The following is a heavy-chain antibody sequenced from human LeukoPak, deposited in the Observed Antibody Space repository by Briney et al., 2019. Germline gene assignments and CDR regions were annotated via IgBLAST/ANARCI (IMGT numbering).Heavy chain of an antibody. V-gene: IGHV3-30*03. J-gene: IGHJ4*02. D-gene: IGHD6-13*01. Sequence: GGSLRLSCAASGFTFSSYAMSWVRQAPGKGLEWVAVISYDGSNKYYADSVKGRFTISRDNSKNTLYLQMNSLRAEDTAVYYCARGSSSWSWGQGTLVTVSS. CDR3: ARGSSSWS. CDR1: GFTFSSYA. CDR2: ISYDGSNK.